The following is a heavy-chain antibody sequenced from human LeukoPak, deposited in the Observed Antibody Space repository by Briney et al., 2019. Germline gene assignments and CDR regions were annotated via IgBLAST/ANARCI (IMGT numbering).Heavy chain of an antibody. D-gene: IGHD2-2*01. J-gene: IGHJ6*03. CDR1: GGSISSRSYY. CDR2: IYYSGST. Sequence: SETLSLTCTVSGGSISSRSYYWAWIRQPPGKGLEWIGSIYYSGSTYYNPSLKSRFTISVDTSKNQFSLKLTSVTAADTAVYYCARGIPAAIEAYYYYYMDVWGKGTTVTVSS. V-gene: IGHV4-39*07. CDR3: ARGIPAAIEAYYYYYMDV.